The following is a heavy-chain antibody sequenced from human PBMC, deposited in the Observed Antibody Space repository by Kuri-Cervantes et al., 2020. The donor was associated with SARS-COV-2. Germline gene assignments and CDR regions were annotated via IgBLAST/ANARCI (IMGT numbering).Heavy chain of an antibody. CDR1: GFTFSSYS. CDR3: AIIAAAWRWFDP. CDR2: VRRDGSNY. Sequence: GGSLRLSCAASGFTFSSYSMNWVRQAPGKGLEWVGFVRRDGSNYYYADSVKGRFTISRDNSKNSLYLEMNSLRPEDTAVYYCAIIAAAWRWFDPWGQGTLVTVSS. J-gene: IGHJ5*02. V-gene: IGHV3-30*02. D-gene: IGHD6-13*01.